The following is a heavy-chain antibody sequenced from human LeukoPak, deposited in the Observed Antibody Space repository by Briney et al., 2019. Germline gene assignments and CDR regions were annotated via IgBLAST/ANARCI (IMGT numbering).Heavy chain of an antibody. Sequence: SETLSLTCTVSGGSISSYYWSWIRQPPGKGLEWIGYIYYSGTTNYNPSLKSRVTMSVDTSKNQFSLNLSSVTAADTAVYYCARQASCSGTNCYPFDYWGQGTLVTVSS. CDR2: IYYSGTT. CDR3: ARQASCSGTNCYPFDY. J-gene: IGHJ4*02. V-gene: IGHV4-59*01. CDR1: GGSISSYY. D-gene: IGHD2-2*01.